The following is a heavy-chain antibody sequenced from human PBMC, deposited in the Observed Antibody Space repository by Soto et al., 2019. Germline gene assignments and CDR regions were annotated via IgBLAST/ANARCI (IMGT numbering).Heavy chain of an antibody. V-gene: IGHV3-33*01. CDR2: IWYDGYHK. CDR1: GFTFSRYG. Sequence: QVQLVESGGGLVQPGRSLRLSCAASGFTFSRYGMHWVRQAPGKGLEWVAVIWYDGYHKYYADSVKGQFTISRDNSKNTLYLQMNSLRAEDTAVYYCARESYYGSGSYAFFDYWGQGTLVTVSS. CDR3: ARESYYGSGSYAFFDY. D-gene: IGHD3-10*01. J-gene: IGHJ4*02.